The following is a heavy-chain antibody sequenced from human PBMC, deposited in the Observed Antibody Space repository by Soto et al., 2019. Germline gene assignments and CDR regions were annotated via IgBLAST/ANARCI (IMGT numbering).Heavy chain of an antibody. D-gene: IGHD3-10*01. Sequence: SATLSLTCTVSGGYVSSASYYWSWIRQPPGKGLEWIWYIYYSGSTNYNPSLKSRVTISVDTSKNQFSLKLSSVTAADTAVYYCAREPVRGVAFDYWGQGTLVTV. CDR3: AREPVRGVAFDY. V-gene: IGHV4-61*01. CDR1: GGYVSSASYY. J-gene: IGHJ4*02. CDR2: IYYSGST.